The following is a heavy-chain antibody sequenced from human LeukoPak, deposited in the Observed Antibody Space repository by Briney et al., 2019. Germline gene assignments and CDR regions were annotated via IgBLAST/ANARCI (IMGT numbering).Heavy chain of an antibody. CDR1: GYSFTSYG. Sequence: ASVTVSFKASGYSFTSYGISWVRQAPGQGLEWMGWSSTYNGNTNYAQKLQGRVTMTTDTSTSTAYMELRSLRSDDTAVYYCARGSYFDYWGQGTLVTVSS. V-gene: IGHV1-18*01. J-gene: IGHJ4*02. CDR3: ARGSYFDY. CDR2: SSTYNGNT.